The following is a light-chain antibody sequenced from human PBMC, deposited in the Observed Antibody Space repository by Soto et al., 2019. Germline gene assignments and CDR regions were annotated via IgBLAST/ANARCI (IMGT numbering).Light chain of an antibody. CDR3: QQYGSSPGGT. Sequence: DNVFSQSPGTLSLSPGERATLSCRASQSVSSSYLAWYQQNPGKAPRLLIYGASSRATGIPDRFSGSGSGTDFTLTISRLEPEDFAVYYCQQYGSSPGGTFGQGTKV. CDR1: QSVSSSY. V-gene: IGKV3-20*01. J-gene: IGKJ1*01. CDR2: GAS.